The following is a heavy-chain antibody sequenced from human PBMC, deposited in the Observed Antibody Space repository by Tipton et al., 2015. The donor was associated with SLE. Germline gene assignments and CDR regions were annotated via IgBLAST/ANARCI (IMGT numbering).Heavy chain of an antibody. Sequence: TLSLTCTVSGGSISSYYWSWIRQPPGKGLEWIGYIYYSGSTNYNPSLKSRVTISVDTSKNQFSLKLNSVTAADTAVYYCARSGSKADFDYWGQGTLVTVSS. CDR1: GGSISSYY. CDR3: ARSGSKADFDY. D-gene: IGHD1-14*01. CDR2: IYYSGST. V-gene: IGHV4-59*12. J-gene: IGHJ4*02.